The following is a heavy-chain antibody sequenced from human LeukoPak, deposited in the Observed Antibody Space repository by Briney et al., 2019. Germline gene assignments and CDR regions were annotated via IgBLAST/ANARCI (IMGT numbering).Heavy chain of an antibody. V-gene: IGHV3-74*01. CDR1: GFAFSNHY. CDR3: VRGTTAWNGMDV. D-gene: IGHD2-21*02. Sequence: QPGGSLRLSCAASGFAFSNHYMHWVRQLPGKGLVSISRIATDGTITNYADSVKGRFTISRDNAKNTLYLQMNSLGVEDTAVYYCVRGTTAWNGMDVWGQGTTVTVSS. J-gene: IGHJ6*02. CDR2: IATDGTIT.